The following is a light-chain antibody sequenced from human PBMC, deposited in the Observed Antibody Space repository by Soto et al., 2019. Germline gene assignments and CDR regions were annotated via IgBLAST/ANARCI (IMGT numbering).Light chain of an antibody. V-gene: IGLV2-23*03. Sequence: QSALAEPASVSWSPGHSITISCTGGSSDVGSSDLVSWYQQHPGKAPKLMIFEGSKRPSGVSYRFSGSKSGNTASLTISGLQAEDEADYYCCSSAASSIVVFGGGAKVTVL. J-gene: IGLJ2*01. CDR1: SSDVGSSDL. CDR2: EGS. CDR3: CSSAASSIVV.